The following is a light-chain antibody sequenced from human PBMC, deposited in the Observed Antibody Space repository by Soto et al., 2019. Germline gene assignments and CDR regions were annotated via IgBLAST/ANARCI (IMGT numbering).Light chain of an antibody. CDR2: GAS. CDR3: QHYSTSLWT. Sequence: EIVLTQSPGTLSLSPGERATLSCRASQSVSSNYLAWYQQIPGQAPRLLIYGASTRATGIPDRFSGSGSGTDFTLTISRLEPEDFAVYYCQHYSTSLWTFGQGTKVEIK. J-gene: IGKJ1*01. CDR1: QSVSSNY. V-gene: IGKV3-20*01.